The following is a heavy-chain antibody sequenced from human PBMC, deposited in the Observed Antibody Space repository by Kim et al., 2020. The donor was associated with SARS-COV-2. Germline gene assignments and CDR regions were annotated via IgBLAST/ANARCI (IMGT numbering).Heavy chain of an antibody. V-gene: IGHV4-39*01. D-gene: IGHD1-1*01. Sequence: SETLSLTCTVSGDSISSRSYYWAWFRQPLGKGLEWIATIYYTGATYYNPSLRSRVTISVDTSKNQFSLNLRSVTATDTAVYYCARRGGIVNNYNYWGQGTLVTVSS. J-gene: IGHJ4*02. CDR2: IYYTGAT. CDR3: ARRGGIVNNYNY. CDR1: GDSISSRSYY.